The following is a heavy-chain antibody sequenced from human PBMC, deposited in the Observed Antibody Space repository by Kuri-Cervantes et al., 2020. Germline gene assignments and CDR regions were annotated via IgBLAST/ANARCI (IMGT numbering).Heavy chain of an antibody. CDR1: ASIISGYA. CDR2: ISREGNNK. J-gene: IGHJ3*02. CDR3: ARDKVWFGELLDGAFDI. V-gene: IGHV3-30*16. Sequence: GESLKISCAASASIISGYAMHWVRQAPGKGLEWVAAISREGNNKYYADSVRGRFTTSRDVSKSTMFLEMNSLRREDTAVYYCARDKVWFGELLDGAFDIWGQGTMVTVSS. D-gene: IGHD3-10*01.